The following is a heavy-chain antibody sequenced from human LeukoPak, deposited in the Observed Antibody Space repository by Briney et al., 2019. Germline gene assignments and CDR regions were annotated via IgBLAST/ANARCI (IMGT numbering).Heavy chain of an antibody. CDR3: ARQNGSRYYDSSGYSFYSYYGMDV. CDR1: GGSISSYY. Sequence: SETLSLTCTVSGGSISSYYWSWIRQPPGKGLEWIGYIYYSGSTNYNPSLKSRVTISVDTSKNQFSLKLSSVTAADTAVYYCARQNGSRYYDSSGYSFYSYYGMDVWGQGTTVTVSS. CDR2: IYYSGST. V-gene: IGHV4-59*08. J-gene: IGHJ6*02. D-gene: IGHD3-22*01.